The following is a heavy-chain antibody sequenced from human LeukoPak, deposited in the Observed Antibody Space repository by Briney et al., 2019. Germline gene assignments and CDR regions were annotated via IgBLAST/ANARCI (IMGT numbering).Heavy chain of an antibody. CDR3: ARENGEGYCSSTSCYSYYYGMDV. CDR1: GFTFSSYW. V-gene: IGHV3-7*01. Sequence: TGGSLRLSCAASGFTFSSYWMSWVRQAPGKGLEWVANIKQDGSEKYYVDSVKGQFTISRDNAKNSLYLQMNSLRAEDTAVYYCARENGEGYCSSTSCYSYYYGMDVWGQGTTVTVSS. J-gene: IGHJ6*02. D-gene: IGHD2-2*02. CDR2: IKQDGSEK.